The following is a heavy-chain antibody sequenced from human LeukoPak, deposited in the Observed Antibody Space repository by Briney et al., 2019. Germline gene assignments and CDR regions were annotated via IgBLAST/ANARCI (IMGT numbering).Heavy chain of an antibody. D-gene: IGHD4-17*01. J-gene: IGHJ4*02. CDR3: ARETGSAVGSTDFDC. Sequence: GRSLRLSCAASGFTFSSYAIHWVRQAPGKGLEWVAVISYDGSNKYYADSVKGRFTISRDNSKNTLYLQMNSLRAEDTAVYYCARETGSAVGSTDFDCWGQGTLVTVSS. V-gene: IGHV3-30-3*01. CDR1: GFTFSSYA. CDR2: ISYDGSNK.